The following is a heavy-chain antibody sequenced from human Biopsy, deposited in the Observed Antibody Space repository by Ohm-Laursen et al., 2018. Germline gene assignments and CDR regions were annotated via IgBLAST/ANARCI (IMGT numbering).Heavy chain of an antibody. V-gene: IGHV3-21*01. CDR3: ARDSSRRAREGGMDV. D-gene: IGHD6-6*01. J-gene: IGHJ6*02. CDR1: GFSVSSYD. Sequence: SLRLSCAVVGFSVSSYDMNWARQAPGKGLEWISYISETSSHIYDADSVRGRFTVARDIAKNSLYLQLNSLRVEDTAVYYCARDSSRRAREGGMDVWGQGTTVTVSS. CDR2: ISETSSHI.